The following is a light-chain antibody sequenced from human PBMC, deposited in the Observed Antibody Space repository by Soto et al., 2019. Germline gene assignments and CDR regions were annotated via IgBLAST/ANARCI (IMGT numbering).Light chain of an antibody. CDR2: WAS. Sequence: DIVMTKSPDSLAVSLGERATINCKSSQSVLYSSNHQNYLAWYQQKPGQPPQLLIYWASTRESGVPDRFSGSGSGTDFTLTISSLQAEDVAVYYCQQYYTTPLTFGGGTKVEIK. V-gene: IGKV4-1*01. CDR3: QQYYTTPLT. CDR1: QSVLYSSNHQNY. J-gene: IGKJ4*01.